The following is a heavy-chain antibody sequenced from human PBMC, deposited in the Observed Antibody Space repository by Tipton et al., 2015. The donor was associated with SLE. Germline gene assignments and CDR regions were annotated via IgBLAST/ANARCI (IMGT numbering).Heavy chain of an antibody. Sequence: TLSLTCTVSGGSISSHYWSWIRQPPGKGLEWIGYIYYSGSTNYNPSLKSRVTISVDTSKNQFSLKVSSVTAADTAVYYCARVAFGEFSYYFDYWGQGTLVTVSS. J-gene: IGHJ4*02. CDR3: ARVAFGEFSYYFDY. D-gene: IGHD3-10*01. V-gene: IGHV4-59*11. CDR2: IYYSGST. CDR1: GGSISSHY.